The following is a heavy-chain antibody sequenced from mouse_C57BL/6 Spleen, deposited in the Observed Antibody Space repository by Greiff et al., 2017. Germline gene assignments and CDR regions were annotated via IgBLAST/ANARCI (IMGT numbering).Heavy chain of an antibody. Sequence: EVTLMEFGGGLVKPGGSLKLSFAASGFTFSSYAMSWVRQTPEKRLEWVATISDGGSYTYYPDNVKGRFTISRDNAKNNLYLQMSHLESEDTAMYYCARDYPYWGQGTSVTVSS. CDR1: GFTFSSYA. V-gene: IGHV5-4*01. CDR2: ISDGGSYT. CDR3: ARDYPY. J-gene: IGHJ4*01.